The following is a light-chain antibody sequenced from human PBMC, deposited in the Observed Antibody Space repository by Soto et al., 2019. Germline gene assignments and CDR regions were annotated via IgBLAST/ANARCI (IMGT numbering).Light chain of an antibody. J-gene: IGKJ1*01. CDR2: GAS. CDR1: QIVSTN. CDR3: QKYSSYPWK. Sequence: ERVLAQSPASLSVSPGERATLSCRARQIVSTNLVWYQQKPGRAPRLLLYGASTRATVVPGRYSGTGSGTEFTLTISSLLPDDFATYYCQKYSSYPWKFGQGTKVDIK. V-gene: IGKV3-15*01.